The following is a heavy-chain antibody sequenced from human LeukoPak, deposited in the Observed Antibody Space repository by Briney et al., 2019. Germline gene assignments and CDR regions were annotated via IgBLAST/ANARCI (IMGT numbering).Heavy chain of an antibody. J-gene: IGHJ6*02. CDR2: LNPNTLVT. D-gene: IGHD2-15*01. CDR1: GYTFTDYY. CDR3: AREGGGRDGMDV. Sequence: GASVKVSCRASGYTFTDYYMHWVRQAPGQGLEWMGWLNPNTLVTNYAQHFQGRVSMTWDTSISTGYMDLHSLTSDDTAVYYCAREGGGRDGMDVWGQGTTVTVSS. V-gene: IGHV1-2*02.